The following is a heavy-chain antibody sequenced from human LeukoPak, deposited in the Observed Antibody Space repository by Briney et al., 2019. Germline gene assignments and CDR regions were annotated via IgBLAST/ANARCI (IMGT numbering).Heavy chain of an antibody. Sequence: KPGGSLRLSCRASGFGLSDTSVMWVREAPGKGGEGGSYISGYENYLYYEDSVTGRFTISRDDATNSVFLQMSSLRAEDTAIYYCARVPKQRLLLQWFSDLWGQGTPVIVSS. D-gene: IGHD3-10*01. CDR3: ARVPKQRLLLQWFSDL. CDR2: ISGYENYL. J-gene: IGHJ4*02. V-gene: IGHV3-21*01. CDR1: GFGLSDTS.